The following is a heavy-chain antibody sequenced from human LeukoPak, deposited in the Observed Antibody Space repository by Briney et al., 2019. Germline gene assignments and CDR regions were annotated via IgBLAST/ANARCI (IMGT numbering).Heavy chain of an antibody. D-gene: IGHD3/OR15-3a*01. CDR3: ATDLAVFGPSSPY. Sequence: GASVKVSCTVSGYTLTELSMHWVRQAPGKGLEWMGGFDPEDGETIYAQKFQGRVTMTEDTSTDTAYMELSSLRSEDTAVYYCATDLAVFGPSSPYWGQGTLVTVSS. CDR2: FDPEDGET. V-gene: IGHV1-24*01. J-gene: IGHJ4*02. CDR1: GYTLTELS.